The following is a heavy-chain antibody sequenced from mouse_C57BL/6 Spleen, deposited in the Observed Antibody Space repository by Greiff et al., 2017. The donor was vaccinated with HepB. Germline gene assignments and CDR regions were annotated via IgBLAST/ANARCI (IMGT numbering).Heavy chain of an antibody. CDR1: GYAFSSYW. CDR2: IYPGDGDT. CDR3: ARSSDGYYNFDY. J-gene: IGHJ2*01. Sequence: VQLQQSGAELVKPGASVKISCKASGYAFSSYWMNWVKQRPGKGLEWLGQIYPGDGDTNYNGKFKGKATLTADKSSSTAYMQLSSLTSDDSAVYFCARSSDGYYNFDYWGQGTTLTVSS. V-gene: IGHV1-80*01. D-gene: IGHD2-3*01.